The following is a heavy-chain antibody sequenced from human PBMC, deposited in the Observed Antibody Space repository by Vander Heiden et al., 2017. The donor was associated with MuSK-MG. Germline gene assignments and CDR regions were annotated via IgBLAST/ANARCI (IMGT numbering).Heavy chain of an antibody. CDR1: GFSFRNSR. J-gene: IGHJ4*02. Sequence: EVYLVESGGGLVKPGGSLRLSCAVSGFSFRNSRMNWVRQAPGKGLEWVSSIGSDSNQKDYADSVKGRFTISRDNANNSLYLQMNSLRAEDTAIYFCARDHDYYLALDSWGQGTLVTVSS. D-gene: IGHD3-10*01. CDR2: IGSDSNQK. V-gene: IGHV3-21*01. CDR3: ARDHDYYLALDS.